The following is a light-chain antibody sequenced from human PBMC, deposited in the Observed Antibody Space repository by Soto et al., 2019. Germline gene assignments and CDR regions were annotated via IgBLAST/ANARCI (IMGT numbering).Light chain of an antibody. V-gene: IGLV1-40*01. J-gene: IGLJ3*02. CDR1: SSNIGAGYD. CDR3: QSNEAGQLRVV. Sequence: QSVLTQPPSVSGAPGQTVTMSGTGSSSNIGAGYDVHWYQQIPGKAPKLLIYSNNNRPSGVPDRFSGYKSDTSAARAITGLHAEEEADYYCQSNEAGQLRVVFGGGTNLTVL. CDR2: SNN.